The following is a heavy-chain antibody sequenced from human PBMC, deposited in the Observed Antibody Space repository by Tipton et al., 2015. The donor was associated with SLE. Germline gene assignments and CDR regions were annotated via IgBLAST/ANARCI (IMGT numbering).Heavy chain of an antibody. V-gene: IGHV4-39*07. D-gene: IGHD2-2*01. J-gene: IGHJ2*01. CDR2: IYYSGNT. CDR3: ARRLVAAANDWYFGL. Sequence: LRLSCTVSGGSISSGSYYWSWIRQPAGKGLEWIGSIYYSGNTYYNPSLKSRVTISVDTSKNQFSLKLSSVTAADTAVYYCARRLVAAANDWYFGLWGRGTLVTVSS. CDR1: GGSISSGSYY.